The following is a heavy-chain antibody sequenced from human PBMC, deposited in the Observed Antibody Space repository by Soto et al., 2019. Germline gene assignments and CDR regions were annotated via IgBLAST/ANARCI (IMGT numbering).Heavy chain of an antibody. CDR2: VRPYNGDT. D-gene: IGHD3-10*01. V-gene: IGHV1-18*04. CDR3: VRRFSAEFCSPYYYFGY. CDR1: GYVFTSFG. Sequence: ASVKVSCKTSGYVFTSFGISWVRQAPGQGLEWMGWVRPYNGDTKYAEKFQGRVTMTSDTSTTTAYMELRGLRSDDTAVYFCVRRFSAEFCSPYYYFGYWGRGTQV. J-gene: IGHJ4*02.